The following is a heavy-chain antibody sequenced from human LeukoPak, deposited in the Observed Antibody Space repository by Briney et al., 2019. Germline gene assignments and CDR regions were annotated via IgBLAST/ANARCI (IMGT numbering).Heavy chain of an antibody. CDR3: TRGGVGDTAELTDC. CDR2: TYYRSKWYN. V-gene: IGHV6-1*01. J-gene: IGHJ4*02. D-gene: IGHD1-26*01. CDR1: GDSVSRNSAT. Sequence: SQTLRLSCAISGDSVSRNSATWNCIRQSPSRGLEWLGRTYYRSKWYNDYAISVKSRITVNPDTSKNQFSLQLNSVTPEDTAVYYCTRGGVGDTAELTDCWGQGTLVTVSS.